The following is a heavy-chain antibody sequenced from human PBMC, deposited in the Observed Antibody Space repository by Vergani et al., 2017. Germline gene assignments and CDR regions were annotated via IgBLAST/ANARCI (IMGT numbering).Heavy chain of an antibody. CDR3: ARETAVVGASKSHYFDD. Sequence: QVQLVQSGAEVKKPGASVKVSCKASGYTFSSYGISWVRQAPGQGLEWMGWISAYNGNTNYAQKVQGRVTMTTDTSTSTAYMELRSLRSDDTAVYYCARETAVVGASKSHYFDDWGQGTLVTVSS. CDR1: GYTFSSYG. V-gene: IGHV1-18*04. CDR2: ISAYNGNT. D-gene: IGHD1-26*01. J-gene: IGHJ4*02.